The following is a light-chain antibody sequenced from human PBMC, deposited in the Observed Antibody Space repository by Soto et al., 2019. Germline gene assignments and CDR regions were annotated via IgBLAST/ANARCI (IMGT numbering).Light chain of an antibody. J-gene: IGKJ1*01. V-gene: IGKV1-5*03. CDR1: QSVGSW. Sequence: DIQMTQSPSTLSASVGDRVTITCRASQSVGSWLAWYQQKPGKAPKLLIYRTSSLQSGVRSRFSGSGSGTEFTLTSSSLQPDDGASYYCQQYMGSLTFGQGTKVEIK. CDR3: QQYMGSLT. CDR2: RTS.